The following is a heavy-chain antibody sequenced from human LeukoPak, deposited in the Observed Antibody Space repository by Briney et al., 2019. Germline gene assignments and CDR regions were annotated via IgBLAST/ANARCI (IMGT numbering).Heavy chain of an antibody. CDR2: ISGSGGIT. Sequence: PGGSLRLSCAASGFTVSSNYMSWVRQAPGKGLEWVSGISGSGGITNYADSVKGRFTISRDNSKNTLYLQMNSLRAEDTAVYYCARDRKQLVSYFDYWGQGTLVTVSS. CDR3: ARDRKQLVSYFDY. CDR1: GFTVSSNY. V-gene: IGHV3-23*01. D-gene: IGHD6-6*01. J-gene: IGHJ4*02.